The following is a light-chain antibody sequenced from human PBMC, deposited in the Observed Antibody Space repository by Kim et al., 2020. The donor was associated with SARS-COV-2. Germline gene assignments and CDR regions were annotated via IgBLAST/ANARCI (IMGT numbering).Light chain of an antibody. CDR2: GAS. J-gene: IGKJ2*01. CDR3: QQYGGS. Sequence: ETVLTQSPGTLSLSPGERATLSCMASQSVDTSVSWYHQKPGQAPRLLIYGASNRATGIPDRFSGSGSGTDFTLIISRLEPDDFAVYYCQQYGGSFGQGTKLDI. V-gene: IGKV3-20*01. CDR1: QSVDTS.